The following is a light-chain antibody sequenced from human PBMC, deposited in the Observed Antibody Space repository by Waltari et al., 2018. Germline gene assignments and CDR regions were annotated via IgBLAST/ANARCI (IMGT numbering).Light chain of an antibody. V-gene: IGLV2-11*01. CDR1: THDLGSYNY. CDR3: CSYAGSYTWV. CDR2: DVT. Sequence: SALTQPRSVSGSPGQSVHISCPGTTHDLGSYNYFSGYQQHPGKAPKLIILDVTKRPSGVPDRLSGSKSGNTASLTISGLRAEDEAEYYCCSYAGSYTWVFGGGTKLTVV. J-gene: IGLJ3*02.